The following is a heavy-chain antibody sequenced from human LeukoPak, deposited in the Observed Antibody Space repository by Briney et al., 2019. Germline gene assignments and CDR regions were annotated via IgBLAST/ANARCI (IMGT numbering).Heavy chain of an antibody. Sequence: PSETLSLTCTVSGGSLSSGSYYWSWIRQPAGKGLEWIGRIYTSGSTNYNPSLKSRVTISVDTSKNQFSLKLSSVTAADTAVYYCAREPDYGDNFDYWGQGTLVTVSS. CDR2: IYTSGST. CDR3: AREPDYGDNFDY. D-gene: IGHD4-17*01. CDR1: GGSLSSGSYY. J-gene: IGHJ4*02. V-gene: IGHV4-61*02.